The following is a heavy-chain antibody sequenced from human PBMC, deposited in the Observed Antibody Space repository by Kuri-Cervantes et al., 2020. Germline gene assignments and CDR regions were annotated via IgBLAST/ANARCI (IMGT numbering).Heavy chain of an antibody. V-gene: IGHV4-61*01. D-gene: IGHD6-13*01. Sequence: SETLSLTCTVSGGSVSSGSYYWSWIRQPPGKGLEWIGYIYYSGSTNYNPSLKSRVTISVNTSKNQFSLKLSSVTAADTAVYYCARDDRIAAAGNDAFDIWGQGTMVTVSS. J-gene: IGHJ3*02. CDR1: GGSVSSGSYY. CDR2: IYYSGST. CDR3: ARDDRIAAAGNDAFDI.